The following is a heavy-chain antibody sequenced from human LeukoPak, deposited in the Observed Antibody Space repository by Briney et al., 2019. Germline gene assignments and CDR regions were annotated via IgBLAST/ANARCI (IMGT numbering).Heavy chain of an antibody. CDR2: IFTRGTT. Sequence: SETLSLTCTVSGGSISSGSYYWNWIRQPAGKGLEWLGNIFTRGTTNYNASLESRLTISLDTARNQFSLSLRSVTAADKAIYFCARSSLAVYFNYWGQGTLVTASS. D-gene: IGHD6-19*01. V-gene: IGHV4-61*09. CDR1: GGSISSGSYY. J-gene: IGHJ4*02. CDR3: ARSSLAVYFNY.